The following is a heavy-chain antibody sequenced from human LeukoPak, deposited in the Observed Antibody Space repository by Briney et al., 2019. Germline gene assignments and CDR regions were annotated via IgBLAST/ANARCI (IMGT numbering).Heavy chain of an antibody. Sequence: SETLSLTCAVYGGSFSGYYWSWIRQPPGKGLEWIGEINHSGSTNYNPSLKSRVTISVDTSKNQFSLKLSSVTAADTAVYYCARVPVDENYYYYYGMDVWGQGTTVTVSS. D-gene: IGHD3-9*01. CDR2: INHSGST. CDR3: ARVPVDENYYYYYGMDV. V-gene: IGHV4-34*01. J-gene: IGHJ6*02. CDR1: GGSFSGYY.